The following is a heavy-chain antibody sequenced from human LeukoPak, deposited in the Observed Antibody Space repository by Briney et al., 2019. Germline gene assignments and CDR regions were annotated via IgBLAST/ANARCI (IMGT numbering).Heavy chain of an antibody. CDR1: GGSISSSSYY. Sequence: SETLSLTCTVSGGSISSSSYYWGWIRQPPGKGLEWIGYIYYSGSTNYNPSLKSRVTISVDTSKNQFSLKLSSVTAADTAVYYCARDGYNSFDYWGQGTLVTVSS. V-gene: IGHV4-61*01. D-gene: IGHD5-24*01. J-gene: IGHJ4*02. CDR2: IYYSGST. CDR3: ARDGYNSFDY.